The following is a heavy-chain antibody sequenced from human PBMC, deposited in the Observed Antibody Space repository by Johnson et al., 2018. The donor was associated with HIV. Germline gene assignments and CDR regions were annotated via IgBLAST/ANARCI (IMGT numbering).Heavy chain of an antibody. Sequence: EVQLVESGGGVVRPGGSLRLSCAASGFTFNEYDMNWVRQGPGKGRERVSVIYSGESTYYADSVKGRLTISRDNSKNTLYLQMGSLRAEDMAVYYCAREGFGATGSGEDAFDIWGQGTMVTVSS. CDR3: AREGFGATGSGEDAFDI. J-gene: IGHJ3*02. D-gene: IGHD6-13*01. V-gene: IGHV3-66*02. CDR2: IYSGEST. CDR1: GFTFNEYD.